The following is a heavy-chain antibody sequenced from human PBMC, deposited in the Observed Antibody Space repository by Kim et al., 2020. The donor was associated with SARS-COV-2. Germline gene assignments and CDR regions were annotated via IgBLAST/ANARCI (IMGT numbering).Heavy chain of an antibody. J-gene: IGHJ6*02. V-gene: IGHV1-46*01. Sequence: ASVKVSCKASGYTFTSYYMHWVRQAPGQGLEWMGIINPSGGSTSYAQKFQGRVTMTRDTSTSTVYMELSSLRSEDTAVYYCAREWGGERGYSGFADGMDVWGQGTTVTVSS. CDR1: GYTFTSYY. D-gene: IGHD5-12*01. CDR2: INPSGGST. CDR3: AREWGGERGYSGFADGMDV.